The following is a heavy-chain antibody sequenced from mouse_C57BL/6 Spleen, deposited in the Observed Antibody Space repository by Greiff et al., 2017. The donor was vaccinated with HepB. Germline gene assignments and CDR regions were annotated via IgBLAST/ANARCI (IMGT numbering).Heavy chain of an antibody. J-gene: IGHJ4*01. CDR1: GFTFSSYA. CDR2: ISDGGSYT. Sequence: EVKLVESGGGLVKPGGSLKLSCAASGFTFSSYAMSWVRQTPEKRLEWVATISDGGSYTYYPDNVKGRFTISRDNAKNNLYLQMSHLKSEDTAMYYCAREDWDGAMDYWGKGTSVTVSS. CDR3: AREDWDGAMDY. D-gene: IGHD4-1*01. V-gene: IGHV5-4*01.